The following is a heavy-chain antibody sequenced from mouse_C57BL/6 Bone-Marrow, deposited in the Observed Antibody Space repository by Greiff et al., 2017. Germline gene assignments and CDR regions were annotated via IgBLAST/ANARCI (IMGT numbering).Heavy chain of an antibody. CDR2: IWRGGSK. J-gene: IGHJ4*01. D-gene: IGHD1-1*01. CDR1: GFSLTSYG. CDR3: AKHGGYGSTFYAMDY. V-gene: IGHV2-5*01. Sequence: VQGVESGPGLVQPSQSLSITCPVSGFSLTSYGVHWVRQSPGKGLEWLGVIWRGGSKDYNAAFMSRLSITKDNSKSQVFFQMNSLQAEDTAIYDCAKHGGYGSTFYAMDYWGQGTSVTVSS.